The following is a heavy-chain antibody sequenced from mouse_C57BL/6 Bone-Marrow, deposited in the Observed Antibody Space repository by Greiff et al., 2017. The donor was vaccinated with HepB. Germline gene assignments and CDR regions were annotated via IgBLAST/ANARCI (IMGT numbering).Heavy chain of an antibody. CDR1: GFTFSDFY. CDR2: SRNKANDYTT. Sequence: EVQRVESGGGLVQSGRSLRLSCATSGFTFSDFYMEWVRQAPGKGLEWIAASRNKANDYTTEYSASVKGRFIVSRDTSQSILYLQMNALRAEDTAIYYCARDYYGGYYAMDYWGQGTSVTVSS. D-gene: IGHD1-1*01. J-gene: IGHJ4*01. V-gene: IGHV7-1*01. CDR3: ARDYYGGYYAMDY.